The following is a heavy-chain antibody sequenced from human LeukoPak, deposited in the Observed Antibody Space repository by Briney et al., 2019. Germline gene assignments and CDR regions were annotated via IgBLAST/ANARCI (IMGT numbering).Heavy chain of an antibody. V-gene: IGHV4/OR15-8*01. CDR2: IHHDGRI. CDR3: ARSHNHLWGNYPDY. J-gene: IGHJ4*02. D-gene: IGHD3-16*02. CDR1: GGSIDSTNW. Sequence: PSETLSLTCDVSGGSIDSTNWWNWVRQPPGKGLEWIGEIHHDGRINYNPSLKSRVTLSVDKSKNQFSLRLNSVTAADTAMYYCARSHNHLWGNYPDYWGQGTLVTVSS.